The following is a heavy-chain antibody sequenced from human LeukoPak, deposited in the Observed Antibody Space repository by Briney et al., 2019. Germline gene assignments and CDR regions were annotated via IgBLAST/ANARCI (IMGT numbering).Heavy chain of an antibody. Sequence: GGALRLSCAASGVTFSSYGMHWVREAPGKGLGWGVVISYDGSNKYYADSVKGRFTISRDNSKNTLYLQMNSLRAEDTAVYYCAKVGAIVGATRGAFDIWGQGTMVTVSS. D-gene: IGHD1-26*01. CDR3: AKVGAIVGATRGAFDI. V-gene: IGHV3-30*18. CDR1: GVTFSSYG. CDR2: ISYDGSNK. J-gene: IGHJ3*02.